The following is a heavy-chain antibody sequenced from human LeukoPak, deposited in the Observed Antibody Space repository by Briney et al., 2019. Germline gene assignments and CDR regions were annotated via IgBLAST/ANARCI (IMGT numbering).Heavy chain of an antibody. D-gene: IGHD6-6*01. CDR1: GGTFSSYA. CDR2: IITIFGTA. V-gene: IGHV1-69*05. CDR3: EREYSSSALGY. Sequence: ASVKVSCKASGGTFSSYAISWVRQAPGQGLEWMGGIITIFGTANYAQKFQGRVTITTDESTRTAYMELSSLRSEDTAVYDCEREYSSSALGYWGQGTLVTVSS. J-gene: IGHJ4*02.